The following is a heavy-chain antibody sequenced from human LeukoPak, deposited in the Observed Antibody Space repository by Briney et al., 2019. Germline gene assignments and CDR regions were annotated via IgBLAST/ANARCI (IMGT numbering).Heavy chain of an antibody. J-gene: IGHJ4*02. CDR3: ARDVWTGVAVSNY. D-gene: IGHD6-19*01. CDR1: GFTFSSYW. V-gene: IGHV3-7*01. CDR2: IREDGSIQ. Sequence: GGPLRLSCVASGFTFSSYWMTGVRQAPGKGLEWLANIREDGSIQYYLDSVRGRFTISRDNAKTSVYLQLNSLRADDTAVYYCARDVWTGVAVSNYWGQGTLVTGSS.